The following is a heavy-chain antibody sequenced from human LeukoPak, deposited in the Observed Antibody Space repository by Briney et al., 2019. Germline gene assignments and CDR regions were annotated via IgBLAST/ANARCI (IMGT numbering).Heavy chain of an antibody. CDR2: INHDASEK. CDR3: ATSSYSSSSS. V-gene: IGHV3-7*01. CDR1: GLTFTNYW. Sequence: GGSLKLSCTASGLTFTNYWMIWVRQAPGKGLEWVANINHDASEKYYVGSVEGRFTISRDNAKNSLFLQMNSLRAEDTGVYYCATSSYSSSSSWGQGTLVTVSS. D-gene: IGHD6-6*01. J-gene: IGHJ5*02.